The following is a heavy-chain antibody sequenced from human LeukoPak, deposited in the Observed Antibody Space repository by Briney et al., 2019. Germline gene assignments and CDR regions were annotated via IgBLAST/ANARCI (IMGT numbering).Heavy chain of an antibody. CDR1: GDSVSSNNAA. J-gene: IGHJ6*02. Sequence: SQTLSLTCVISGDSVSSNNAAWNWIRQSPSRGLEWLGRTFYRSKWYIEYAVSVKGRVTISPDTSKNQVSLHLNSVTPEDAAVYXXXXXXXXXXXXXXYYNGMGVWGQGTTVTVSS. CDR2: TFYRSKWYI. CDR3: XXXXXXXXXXXXYYNGMGV. V-gene: IGHV6-1*01.